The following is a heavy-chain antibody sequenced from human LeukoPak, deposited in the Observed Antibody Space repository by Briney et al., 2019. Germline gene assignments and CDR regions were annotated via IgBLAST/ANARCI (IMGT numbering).Heavy chain of an antibody. CDR1: GFTFSSSA. Sequence: GTSVKVSCKASGFTFSSSAVQLARQARGQRLEWIGWIVVGSGNTNYAQKFQERVTITRDMSTSTAYMELSSLRSEDTAVYYCAAPSLNDILTGPSGAFDIWGQGTMVTVSS. V-gene: IGHV1-58*01. CDR3: AAPSLNDILTGPSGAFDI. D-gene: IGHD3-9*01. CDR2: IVVGSGNT. J-gene: IGHJ3*02.